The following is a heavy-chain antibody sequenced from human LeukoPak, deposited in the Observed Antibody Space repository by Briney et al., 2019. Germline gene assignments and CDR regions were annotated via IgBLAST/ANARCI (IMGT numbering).Heavy chain of an antibody. CDR1: GGSLSSNY. CDR2: IHYSGTT. D-gene: IGHD4-17*01. V-gene: IGHV4-59*01. J-gene: IGHJ3*02. Sequence: PSETLSLTCSVSGGSLSSNYWSWIRQPPGEGLEWIGYIHYSGTTNYNPSLKSRVSISVDTSKNQFSLRLSSVTAADTAVYYCARDRLATTAYDALDIWGQGTMVAVSS. CDR3: ARDRLATTAYDALDI.